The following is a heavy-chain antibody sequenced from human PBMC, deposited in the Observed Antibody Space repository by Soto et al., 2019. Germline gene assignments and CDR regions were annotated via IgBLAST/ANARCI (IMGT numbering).Heavy chain of an antibody. CDR2: TYYRSKWYN. D-gene: IGHD2-2*01. V-gene: IGHV6-1*01. J-gene: IGHJ6*02. CDR3: ARCTSCYVGSYYYGMDV. CDR1: GDSVSSNSAA. Sequence: QVQLQQSGPGLVKPSQTLSLTCAISGDSVSSNSAAWNWIRQSPSRGLEWLGRTYYRSKWYNDYSASVKSRITINPNKSWNQXSLQLNSVTPEDTAVYYCARCTSCYVGSYYYGMDVWGQGTTVTVSS.